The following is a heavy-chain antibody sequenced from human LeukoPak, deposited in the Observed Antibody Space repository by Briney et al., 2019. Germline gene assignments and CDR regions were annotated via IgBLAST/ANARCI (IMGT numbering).Heavy chain of an antibody. Sequence: SETLSLTCAVYGGSFSGYYWSWIRQPPGKGLEWIGEINHSGSTNYNPSLKSRVTISVDTPKNQFSLKLSSVTAADTAVYYCAIGRVPQKKSWLTVEYWGQGTLVTVSS. J-gene: IGHJ4*02. D-gene: IGHD3-9*01. V-gene: IGHV4-34*01. CDR2: INHSGST. CDR1: GGSFSGYY. CDR3: AIGRVPQKKSWLTVEY.